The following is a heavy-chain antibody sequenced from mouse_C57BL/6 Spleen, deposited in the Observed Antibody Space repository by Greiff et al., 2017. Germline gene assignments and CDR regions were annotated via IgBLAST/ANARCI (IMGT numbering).Heavy chain of an antibody. Sequence: EVKLVESGPELVKPGASVKMSCKASGYTFTDYNMHWVKQSHGKSLEWIGYINPNNGGTSYNQKFKGKATLTVNKSSSTAYMELRSLTSEDSAVYYCARPTGTEYYFDYWGQGTTLTVSS. CDR2: INPNNGGT. CDR3: ARPTGTEYYFDY. J-gene: IGHJ2*01. CDR1: GYTFTDYN. D-gene: IGHD4-1*02. V-gene: IGHV1-22*01.